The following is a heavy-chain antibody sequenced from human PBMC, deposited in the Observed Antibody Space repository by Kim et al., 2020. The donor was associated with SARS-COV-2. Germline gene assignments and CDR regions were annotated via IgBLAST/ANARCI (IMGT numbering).Heavy chain of an antibody. CDR3: AKGQLLTLRVFDY. J-gene: IGHJ4*02. Sequence: GGSLRLSCAASGFTFDDYAMHWVRQAPGKGLEWVSGISWNSGSIGYADSVKGRFTISRDNAKNSLYLQMNSLRAEDTALYYCAKGQLLTLRVFDYWGQGTLVTVSS. V-gene: IGHV3-9*01. CDR1: GFTFDDYA. D-gene: IGHD2-2*01. CDR2: ISWNSGSI.